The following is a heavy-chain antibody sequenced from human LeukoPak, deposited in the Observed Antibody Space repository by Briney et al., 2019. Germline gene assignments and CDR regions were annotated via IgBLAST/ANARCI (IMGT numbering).Heavy chain of an antibody. Sequence: ASVTVSCTASGGTFSSYAISWVRQAPGQGLEWMGGIIPIFGTANYAQKFQGRVTITADESTSTAYMELSSLRSEDTAVYYCARMSAVSSGWYGYYYYGMDVWGQGTTVTVSS. D-gene: IGHD6-19*01. CDR1: GGTFSSYA. J-gene: IGHJ6*02. CDR2: IIPIFGTA. V-gene: IGHV1-69*13. CDR3: ARMSAVSSGWYGYYYYGMDV.